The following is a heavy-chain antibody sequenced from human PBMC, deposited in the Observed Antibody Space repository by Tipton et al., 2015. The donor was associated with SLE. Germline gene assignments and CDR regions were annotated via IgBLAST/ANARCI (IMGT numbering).Heavy chain of an antibody. D-gene: IGHD6-13*01. CDR1: GASIGSSSSS. Sequence: TLSLTCIVSGASIGSSSSSWAWIRQSPNKGLEWIGNIYYDGNTYYNPSLKSRVTISADTSKNVFSLRLSSVTAADTAMYYCARDQQLVQGWFDPWGQGTLVTVSS. CDR2: IYYDGNT. V-gene: IGHV4-39*07. CDR3: ARDQQLVQGWFDP. J-gene: IGHJ5*02.